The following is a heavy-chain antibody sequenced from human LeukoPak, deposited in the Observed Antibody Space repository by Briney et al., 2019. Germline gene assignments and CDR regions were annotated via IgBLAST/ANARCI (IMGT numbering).Heavy chain of an antibody. J-gene: IGHJ4*02. CDR1: GLTVSSNY. Sequence: GGSLRLSCAASGLTVSSNYMSWVRQAPGKGLEWVSVIYSGGSTYYADSVKGRFTISRDNSKNTLYLQMNSLRAEDTAVYYCAREDQGASWIYYFDYWGQGTLVTVSS. V-gene: IGHV3-53*01. CDR3: AREDQGASWIYYFDY. CDR2: IYSGGST. D-gene: IGHD2-2*01.